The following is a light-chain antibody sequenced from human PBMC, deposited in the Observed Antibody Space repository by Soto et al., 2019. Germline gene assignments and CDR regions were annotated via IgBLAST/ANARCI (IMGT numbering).Light chain of an antibody. J-gene: IGKJ5*01. V-gene: IGKV3-11*01. Sequence: IVLTQSPATLSLSPLEIATFSCRASQSVYRYLAWYQQKPGQAPRLFIYDASNRATGIPARFSGSGSATDFTLTISSLEPEDFAVYYCQQRSEWPITFGQGTQLEIK. CDR1: QSVYRY. CDR3: QQRSEWPIT. CDR2: DAS.